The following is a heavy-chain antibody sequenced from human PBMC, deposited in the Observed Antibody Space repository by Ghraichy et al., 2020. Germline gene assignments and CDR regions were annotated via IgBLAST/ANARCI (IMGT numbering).Heavy chain of an antibody. Sequence: LPLTCAASGFTFSSYSMNWVRQAPGKGLEWVSYISSSSSTIYYADSVKGRFTISRDNAKNSLYLQMNSLRDEDTAVYYCAIQSMVGVITGDAFDIWGQGTMVTVSS. J-gene: IGHJ3*02. CDR1: GFTFSSYS. CDR2: ISSSSSTI. D-gene: IGHD3-22*01. CDR3: AIQSMVGVITGDAFDI. V-gene: IGHV3-48*02.